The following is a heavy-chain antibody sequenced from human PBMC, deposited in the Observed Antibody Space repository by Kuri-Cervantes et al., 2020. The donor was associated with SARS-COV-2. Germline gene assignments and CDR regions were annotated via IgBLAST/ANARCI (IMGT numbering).Heavy chain of an antibody. CDR2: INPNSGGT. Sequence: ASVKVSCKASGYTFTGYYMHWVRQAPGQGLEWMGWINPNSGGTNYAQKFQGRVTITRDTSISTAYMELSRLRSDDTAVYYCARVVGGGSYHAWGYWGQGTLVTVSS. CDR3: ARVVGGGSYHAWGY. CDR1: GYTFTGYY. V-gene: IGHV1-2*02. D-gene: IGHD1-26*01. J-gene: IGHJ4*02.